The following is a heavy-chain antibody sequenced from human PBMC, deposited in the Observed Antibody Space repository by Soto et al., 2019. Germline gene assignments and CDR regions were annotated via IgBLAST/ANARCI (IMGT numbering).Heavy chain of an antibody. J-gene: IGHJ4*02. CDR1: GGSIGTYY. CDR3: ARSSSGWYALFEY. CDR2: VYYSGST. V-gene: IGHV4-59*08. Sequence: SETLSLTCTVSGGSIGTYYWSWIRQPPGKGLEWIGYVYYSGSTKYSPSLKSRVTISVDTSKNQFSLKLNSVTAADTAVYYCARSSSGWYALFEYWGQGTLVTVSS. D-gene: IGHD6-19*01.